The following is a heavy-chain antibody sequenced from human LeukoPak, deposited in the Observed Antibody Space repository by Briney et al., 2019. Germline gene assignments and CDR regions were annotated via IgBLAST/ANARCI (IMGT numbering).Heavy chain of an antibody. CDR2: ISGSSSYI. CDR3: AELGITMIGGV. J-gene: IGHJ6*04. D-gene: IGHD3-10*02. V-gene: IGHV3-21*01. CDR1: GFSFSSYS. Sequence: GGSLRLSCAASGFSFSSYSMNWVRQAPGKGLEWVSSISGSSSYIYYADSVKGRFTISRDNAKNSLYLQMNSLRAEDTAVYYCAELGITMIGGVWGKGTTVTISS.